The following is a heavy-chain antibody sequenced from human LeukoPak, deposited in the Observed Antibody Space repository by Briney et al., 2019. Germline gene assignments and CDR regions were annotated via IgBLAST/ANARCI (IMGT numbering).Heavy chain of an antibody. J-gene: IGHJ3*02. CDR1: GGTFTSYS. Sequence: SVKVSCKVSGGTFTSYSINWVRQAPGQGLEWMGRFNPIFGTSDYAQGFQGKVTITADESTDTAYIDLTSLTSEDTAVYYCASLPDNSEWFEGVVLDMWGQGTKVTVSS. D-gene: IGHD3-3*01. V-gene: IGHV1-69*13. CDR2: FNPIFGTS. CDR3: ASLPDNSEWFEGVVLDM.